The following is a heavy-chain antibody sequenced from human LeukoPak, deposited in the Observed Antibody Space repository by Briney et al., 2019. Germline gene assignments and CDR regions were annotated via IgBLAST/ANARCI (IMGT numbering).Heavy chain of an antibody. J-gene: IGHJ3*02. CDR3: ARQGYDILTGYIDAFDI. D-gene: IGHD3-9*01. CDR2: ISYSGST. Sequence: PSETLSLTCADYGGSFSGYYWSWIRQPPGKGLEWIGYISYSGSTNYNPSLKSRVTISIVTSKNQFSLKLRSVTAADTAIYYCARQGYDILTGYIDAFDIWGRGTMVTVSS. CDR1: GGSFSGYY. V-gene: IGHV4-59*08.